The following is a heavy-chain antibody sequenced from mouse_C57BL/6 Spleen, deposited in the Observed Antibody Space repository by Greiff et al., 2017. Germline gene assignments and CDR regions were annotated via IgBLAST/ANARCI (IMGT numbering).Heavy chain of an antibody. CDR3: ASERDGYYDY. Sequence: EVKLVESGGDLVKPGGSLKLSCAASGFTFSSYGMSWVRQTPDKRLEWVATISSGGSYTYYPESVKGRFTISRDNAKNTLYLQMSSLKSEYTAMNYCASERDGYYDYWGQGTTLTVSS. D-gene: IGHD2-3*01. CDR1: GFTFSSYG. V-gene: IGHV5-6*02. J-gene: IGHJ2*01. CDR2: ISSGGSYT.